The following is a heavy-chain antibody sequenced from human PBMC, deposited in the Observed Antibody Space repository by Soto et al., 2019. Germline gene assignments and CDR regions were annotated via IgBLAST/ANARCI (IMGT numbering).Heavy chain of an antibody. D-gene: IGHD6-6*01. CDR1: GYTFISYG. CDR3: ARDKMAEPEYRQQ. Sequence: QVQLVQSGAEVKKPGASVKVSCKTSGYTFISYGITWVRQAPGKGLEWSGCISARTGETKDGQKIQRRVPMTKDTSTATAYMDLRGLGYDDRAVYFCARDKMAEPEYRQQWGQSTMVSFSS. CDR2: ISARTGET. V-gene: IGHV1-18*01. J-gene: IGHJ1*01.